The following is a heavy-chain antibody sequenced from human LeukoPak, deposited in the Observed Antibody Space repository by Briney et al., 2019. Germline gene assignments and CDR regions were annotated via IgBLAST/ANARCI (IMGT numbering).Heavy chain of an antibody. CDR2: IYYSGST. V-gene: IGHV4-39*01. CDR3: ARQHIVVVTATRGWFDP. Sequence: SETLSLTCTVSGDSISRSSYFWGWIRQPPGKGLEWIGTIYYSGSTYYNPSLKSRVTISVDTSKNQFFLNVNSVTAADTAVYYCARQHIVVVTATRGWFDPWGQGTLVTVSS. CDR1: GDSISRSSYF. D-gene: IGHD2-21*02. J-gene: IGHJ5*02.